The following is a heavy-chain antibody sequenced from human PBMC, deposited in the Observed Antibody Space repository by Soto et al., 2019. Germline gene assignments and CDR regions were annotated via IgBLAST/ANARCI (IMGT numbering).Heavy chain of an antibody. Sequence: GGSLRLSCAASGFTFSSYAMSWVRQAPGKGPEWVSTFNGRGDNTYYADSVKGRFTISRDNSKDTLYLQMNSLRAEDTAVYYCAKEGRSGYYYGVADYWGQGTLVTVSS. V-gene: IGHV3-23*01. D-gene: IGHD3-3*01. CDR1: GFTFSSYA. CDR2: FNGRGDNT. CDR3: AKEGRSGYYYGVADY. J-gene: IGHJ4*02.